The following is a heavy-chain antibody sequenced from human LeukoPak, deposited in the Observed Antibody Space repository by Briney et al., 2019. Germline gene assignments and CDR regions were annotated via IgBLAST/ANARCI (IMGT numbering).Heavy chain of an antibody. J-gene: IGHJ4*02. CDR1: GFSFATYW. CDR2: IKQDGSEK. CDR3: ARDPSSGWPYYFDY. V-gene: IGHV3-7*01. Sequence: GGSLRLSCAAAGFSFATYWMSWVRQAPGEGLEWVANIKQDGSEKFYVDSVKGRFTISRDNAKNSLDLQMTSLRAEDTAVYYCARDPSSGWPYYFDYWGQGTLVTVSS. D-gene: IGHD6-19*01.